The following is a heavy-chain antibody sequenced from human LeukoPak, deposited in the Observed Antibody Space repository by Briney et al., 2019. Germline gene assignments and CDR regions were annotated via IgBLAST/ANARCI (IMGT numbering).Heavy chain of an antibody. Sequence: GASVKVSCKASGYTFTSYAMHWVRQAPGQRLEWMGWINAGSGNTKYSQKFQGRVTITRDTSASTAYMELSSLRSEDTAVYYCARDYTPDVWGQGTTVTVSS. V-gene: IGHV1-3*01. CDR1: GYTFTSYA. J-gene: IGHJ6*02. CDR2: INAGSGNT. CDR3: ARDYTPDV.